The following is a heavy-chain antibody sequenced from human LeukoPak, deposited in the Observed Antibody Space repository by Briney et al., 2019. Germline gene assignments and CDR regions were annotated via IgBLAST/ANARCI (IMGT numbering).Heavy chain of an antibody. Sequence: ASVKVSCKASGYTFTSYAMHWVRQAPGQRLEWMGWINAGNGNTRYSQEFQGRVTITRDASASTAYMELSSLRSEDTAVYYCARGPSSGYDFPTEEMDVWGKGTTVTVSS. CDR3: ARGPSSGYDFPTEEMDV. V-gene: IGHV1-3*03. CDR1: GYTFTSYA. J-gene: IGHJ6*04. D-gene: IGHD5-12*01. CDR2: INAGNGNT.